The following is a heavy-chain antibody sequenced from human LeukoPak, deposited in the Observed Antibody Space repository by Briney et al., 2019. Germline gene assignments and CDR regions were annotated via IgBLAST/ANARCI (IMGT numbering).Heavy chain of an antibody. CDR2: ISGSGGST. CDR3: AKVYNPSLGELFGY. CDR1: GFTFSSYA. V-gene: IGHV3-23*01. Sequence: RGSLRLSCAASGFTFSSYAMSWVRPAPGKGLGWVSAISGSGGSTYYADSVKGRFTISRDNSKNTLYLQMNSLRAEDTAVYYCAKVYNPSLGELFGYWGQGTLVTVSS. J-gene: IGHJ4*02. D-gene: IGHD3-16*01.